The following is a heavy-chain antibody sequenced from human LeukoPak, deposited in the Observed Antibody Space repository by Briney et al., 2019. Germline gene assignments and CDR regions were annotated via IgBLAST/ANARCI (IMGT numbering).Heavy chain of an antibody. V-gene: IGHV3-30*04. D-gene: IGHD6-6*01. CDR3: ARDREQLVPFDY. CDR1: GFTFSSYA. CDR2: ISYDGSNK. Sequence: PWASLRLSCAASGFTFSSYAMSWVRRAPGKGLGWGAVISYDGSNKYYADSVKGRVTISRDNSKNTLYLQMNSLRAEDTAVYYCARDREQLVPFDYWGQGALVTVSS. J-gene: IGHJ4*02.